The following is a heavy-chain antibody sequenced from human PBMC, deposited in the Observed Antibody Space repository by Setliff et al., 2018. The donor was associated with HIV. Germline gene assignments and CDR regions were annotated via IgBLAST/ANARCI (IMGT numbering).Heavy chain of an antibody. Sequence: ASVKVSCKASGYTFTDYYMHWVQQAPGKGLEWVGRIHPENSETVYAAKFQGRVIMTADTSTDTAYMVLSRLRSEDTAVYYCATGYNFGPQTDYHYYYMDVWGKGTTVTVFS. J-gene: IGHJ6*03. CDR3: ATGYNFGPQTDYHYYYMDV. CDR1: GYTFTDYY. CDR2: IHPENSET. D-gene: IGHD5-18*01. V-gene: IGHV1-69-2*01.